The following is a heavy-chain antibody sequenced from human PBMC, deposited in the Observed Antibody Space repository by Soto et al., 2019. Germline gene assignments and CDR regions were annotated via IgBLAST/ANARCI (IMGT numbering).Heavy chain of an antibody. J-gene: IGHJ4*02. CDR3: ARDGDGDYFSYFDY. V-gene: IGHV3-33*01. D-gene: IGHD4-17*01. Sequence: QVQLVESGGGVVQPGRSLRLSCAASGFTFSSYGMHWVRQAPGKGLEWVAVIWYDGSNKYCADSVKGRFTISRDNSKNTLYLQMNSLRAEDTAVYYCARDGDGDYFSYFDYWGQGTLVTVSS. CDR1: GFTFSSYG. CDR2: IWYDGSNK.